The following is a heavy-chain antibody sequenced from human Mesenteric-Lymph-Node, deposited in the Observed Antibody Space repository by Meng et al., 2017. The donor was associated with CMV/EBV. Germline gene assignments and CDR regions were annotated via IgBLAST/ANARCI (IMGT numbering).Heavy chain of an antibody. J-gene: IGHJ4*01. Sequence: GESLMISCAASGFTFSDYYMSWIRQAPGKGLEWVSYISSSGSTIYYADSVKGRFTISRDNAKNSLYLQMNSLRAEDTAVYYCARDLGITMFGVVINPLDYWGQGTLVTVSS. CDR2: ISSSGSTI. D-gene: IGHD3-3*01. CDR1: GFTFSDYY. V-gene: IGHV3-11*01. CDR3: ARDLGITMFGVVINPLDY.